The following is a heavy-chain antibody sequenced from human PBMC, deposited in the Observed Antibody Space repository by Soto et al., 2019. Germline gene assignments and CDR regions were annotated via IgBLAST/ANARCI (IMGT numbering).Heavy chain of an antibody. CDR1: GGSISSYY. CDR2: IYYSGST. CDR3: ARHGYAYNRFDP. J-gene: IGHJ5*02. Sequence: QVQLQESGPGLVKPSETLSLTCTVSGGSISSYYWSWIRQPPGKGLEWIGYIYYSGSTNYNPSLKSRVTISVDTFKNQFSLKLSSVTAADTAVYYCARHGYAYNRFDPWGQGTLVTVSS. D-gene: IGHD2-8*01. V-gene: IGHV4-59*08.